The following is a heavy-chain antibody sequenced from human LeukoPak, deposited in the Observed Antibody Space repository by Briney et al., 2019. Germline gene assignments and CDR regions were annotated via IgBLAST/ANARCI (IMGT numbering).Heavy chain of an antibody. CDR3: AREAQLVFLGYYYMDV. J-gene: IGHJ6*03. CDR1: GGSISIYY. Sequence: PSETLSLTCTVSGGSISIYYWSWIRQPPGKGLEWIGYIYYSGSTNYNPSLKSRVTMSVDTSKNQFSLNLSSVTAADTAVYYCAREAQLVFLGYYYMDVWGKGTTVTISS. D-gene: IGHD6-13*01. CDR2: IYYSGST. V-gene: IGHV4-59*12.